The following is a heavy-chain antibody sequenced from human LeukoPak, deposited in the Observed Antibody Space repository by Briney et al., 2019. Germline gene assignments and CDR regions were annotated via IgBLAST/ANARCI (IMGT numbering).Heavy chain of an antibody. D-gene: IGHD3-10*01. J-gene: IGHJ4*02. CDR1: GYTFTSYG. CDR2: ISAYNGNT. CDR3: AXXXXXLXXXXXYGFPSWAPSSFDY. Sequence: GASVKVSCKASGYTFTSYGISWVRQAPGQGLEWMGWISAYNGNTNYAQKLQGRVTMTTDTSTSTAYMELRSLRSDDTAVYYCAXXXXXLXXXXXYGFPSWAPSSFDYWGQGTLVTVSS. V-gene: IGHV1-18*01.